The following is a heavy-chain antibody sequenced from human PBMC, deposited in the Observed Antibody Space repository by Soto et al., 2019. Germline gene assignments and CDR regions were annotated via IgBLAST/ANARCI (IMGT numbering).Heavy chain of an antibody. J-gene: IGHJ5*02. CDR3: ARGPAIQLTSRLDP. D-gene: IGHD5-18*01. Sequence: QVQLVRSGAEVKKPGSSVKVSCKASGGTLSSYAISWVRQAPGQGLEWMGGIIPIFGTANYAQKFQGRVTITADESTSTAYKELSSLRSEDTAVYYCARGPAIQLTSRLDPWGQGTLVIVSS. CDR1: GGTLSSYA. V-gene: IGHV1-69*12. CDR2: IIPIFGTA.